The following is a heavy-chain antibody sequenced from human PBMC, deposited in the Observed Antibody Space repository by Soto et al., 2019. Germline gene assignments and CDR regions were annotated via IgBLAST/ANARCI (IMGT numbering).Heavy chain of an antibody. CDR2: IWYDGSNK. J-gene: IGHJ3*02. D-gene: IGHD4-17*01. CDR3: ARGGPTVTRYAFDI. Sequence: PGGSLRLSCAASGFTFSSYVMHWVRQAPGKGLEWVAVIWYDGSNKYYADSVKGRFTISRDNSKNTLYLQMNSLRAEDTAVYYCARGGPTVTRYAFDIWGQGTMVTASS. CDR1: GFTFSSYV. V-gene: IGHV3-33*01.